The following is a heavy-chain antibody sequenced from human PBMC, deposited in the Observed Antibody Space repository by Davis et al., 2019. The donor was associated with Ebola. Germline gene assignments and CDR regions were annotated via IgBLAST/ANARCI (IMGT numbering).Heavy chain of an antibody. CDR1: GYTFTSYG. Sequence: SVKVSCKASGYTFTSYGISWVRQAPGQGLDWMGGIIPVFGIPKYAQKFQGRVTITADESTSTAYMELSSLRSEDTAVYYCTSDLLPWGTGYYFRSMDVWGKGTTVTVSS. CDR2: IIPVFGIP. J-gene: IGHJ6*03. V-gene: IGHV1-69*13. CDR3: TSDLLPWGTGYYFRSMDV. D-gene: IGHD1-26*01.